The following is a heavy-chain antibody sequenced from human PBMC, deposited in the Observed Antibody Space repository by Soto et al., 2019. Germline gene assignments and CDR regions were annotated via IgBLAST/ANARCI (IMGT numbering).Heavy chain of an antibody. V-gene: IGHV1-24*01. CDR2: FDPEDGET. CDR3: ARLDIVLVPATKSRYYYYGMDV. J-gene: IGHJ6*02. D-gene: IGHD2-2*01. Sequence: ASVKVSCKVSGYTLTELSMHWVRHAPGKGLEWMGCFDPEDGETIYAQKFQGRVTMTEDTSTDTAYMELSSLKASDTAMYYCARLDIVLVPATKSRYYYYGMDVWDQGTTGTVPS. CDR1: GYTLTELS.